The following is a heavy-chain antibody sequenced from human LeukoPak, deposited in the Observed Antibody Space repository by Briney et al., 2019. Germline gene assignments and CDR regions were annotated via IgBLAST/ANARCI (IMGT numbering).Heavy chain of an antibody. CDR2: IIPIFGTA. D-gene: IGHD1-26*01. V-gene: IGHV1-69*05. CDR3: ARDRGQGVGATRYFDY. CDR1: GSTFSSYA. Sequence: SVKVSCKASGSTFSSYAISWVRQAPGQGLEWMGGIIPIFGTANYAQKFQGRVTITTDESTSTAYMELSSLRSEDTAVYYCARDRGQGVGATRYFDYWGQGTLVTVSS. J-gene: IGHJ4*02.